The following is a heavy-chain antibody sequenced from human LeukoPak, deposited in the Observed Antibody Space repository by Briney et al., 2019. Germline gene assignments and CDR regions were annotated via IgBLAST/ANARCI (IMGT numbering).Heavy chain of an antibody. D-gene: IGHD6-13*01. CDR2: IYHNGST. J-gene: IGHJ5*02. CDR1: GGSISSDGYP. Sequence: SETLSLTCTVSGGSISSDGYPWSWIRQPPGKGPEWIGYIYHNGSTYYNPSLKSRVTISVDRSKNQFSLKLNSVTAADTAVYYCASAYSISWYFIRAWGQGTLVTVSS. V-gene: IGHV4-30-2*01. CDR3: ASAYSISWYFIRA.